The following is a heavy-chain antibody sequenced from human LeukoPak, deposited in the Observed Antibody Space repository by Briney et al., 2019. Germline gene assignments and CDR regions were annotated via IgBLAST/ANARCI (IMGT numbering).Heavy chain of an antibody. CDR2: MNPNSGNT. CDR3: ARAYYESSAYRHAVYFDY. V-gene: IGHV1-8*01. D-gene: IGHD3-22*01. J-gene: IGHJ4*02. Sequence: GASVKVSCKVSGYTFTSYDINWVRQATGQGLEWMGWMNPNSGNTGYAQKFQGRVTMTKDTSTNTVYMHLSSLSSDDTAVYYCARAYYESSAYRHAVYFDYWGQGTLVTVSS. CDR1: GYTFTSYD.